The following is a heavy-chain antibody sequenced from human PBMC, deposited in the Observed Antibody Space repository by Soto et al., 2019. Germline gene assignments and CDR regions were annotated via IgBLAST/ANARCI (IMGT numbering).Heavy chain of an antibody. CDR2: IYYRGNA. V-gene: IGHV4-39*01. J-gene: IGHJ4*02. Sequence: PSETLSLTCSVSDDSINSDNWGWIRQPPGKGLEWIGSIYYRGNAYYNPSLQTRVTISLDKSRSQFSLKLNSVTAADSAVYFCARLEGLATISYYFDCWGPGALVTVSS. CDR1: DDSINSDN. CDR3: ARLEGLATISYYFDC. D-gene: IGHD3-9*01.